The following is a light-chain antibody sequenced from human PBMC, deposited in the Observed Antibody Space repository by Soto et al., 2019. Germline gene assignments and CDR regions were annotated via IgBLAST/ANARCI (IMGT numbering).Light chain of an antibody. J-gene: IGLJ2*01. CDR1: SSDVGGYKY. V-gene: IGLV2-14*01. CDR3: CSYTSSTTPVV. CDR2: EVS. Sequence: QSALTQPASVSGSPGQSITISCTGTSSDVGGYKYVSWYQQLPGKAPKVIIYEVSNRPSGVSNRFSGSKSGNTASLIISGLQAEDEADYYRCSYTSSTTPVVFGGGTKVTVL.